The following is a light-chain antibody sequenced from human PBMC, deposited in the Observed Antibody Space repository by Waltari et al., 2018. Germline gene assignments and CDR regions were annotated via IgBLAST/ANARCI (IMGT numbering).Light chain of an antibody. Sequence: QSVLTQPPSASETPGQRVTISCSGSSSNIGDNVVNWYQQLPGKAPKLLIYRNDQRPSGVPDRVAASKSGTSASLAISGLQSEDEADYYCAAWDDRMNGHWVFGGGTKVTVL. V-gene: IGLV1-44*01. CDR3: AAWDDRMNGHWV. CDR2: RND. J-gene: IGLJ3*02. CDR1: SSNIGDNV.